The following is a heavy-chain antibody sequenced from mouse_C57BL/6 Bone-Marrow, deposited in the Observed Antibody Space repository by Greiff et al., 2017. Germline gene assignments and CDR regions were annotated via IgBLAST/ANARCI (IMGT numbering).Heavy chain of an antibody. D-gene: IGHD1-1*01. CDR3: TRVGYYGSRRYFDV. J-gene: IGHJ1*03. CDR1: GFTFSSYA. V-gene: IGHV5-9-1*02. CDR2: ISSGGDYI. Sequence: EVNVVESGEGLVKPGGSLKLSCAASGFTFSSYAMSWVRQTPEKRLEWVAYISSGGDYIYYADTVKGRFTISRDNARNTLYLQMSSLKSADTAMYYCTRVGYYGSRRYFDVWGTGTTVTVSS.